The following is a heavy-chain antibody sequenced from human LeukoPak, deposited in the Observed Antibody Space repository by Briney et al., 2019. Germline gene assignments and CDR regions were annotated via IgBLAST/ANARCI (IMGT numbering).Heavy chain of an antibody. CDR2: IIPIFGTA. Sequence: SVKVSCKASGGTFSSYAISWVRQAPGQGLEWMGGIIPIFGTANYAQKFQGRVTITADESTSTAYMELSSLRSEDTAVYYCARDGGDTAMVSDYWGQGTLVTVSS. CDR3: ARDGGDTAMVSDY. CDR1: GGTFSSYA. V-gene: IGHV1-69*13. D-gene: IGHD5-18*01. J-gene: IGHJ4*02.